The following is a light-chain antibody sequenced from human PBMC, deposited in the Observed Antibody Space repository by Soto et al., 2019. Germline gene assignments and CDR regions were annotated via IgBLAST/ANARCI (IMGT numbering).Light chain of an antibody. CDR2: EVN. Sequence: QSALTQPPSASGSPGQSVTISCTGTSSDVGAYNYVSWHQQHPGNAPKLIIYEVNNRPSGVPDRFSGSKSGNTASLTVSRLQAEDEADYYCTSYAANNNLVFGGGTKLTVL. CDR1: SSDVGAYNY. J-gene: IGLJ3*02. V-gene: IGLV2-8*01. CDR3: TSYAANNNLV.